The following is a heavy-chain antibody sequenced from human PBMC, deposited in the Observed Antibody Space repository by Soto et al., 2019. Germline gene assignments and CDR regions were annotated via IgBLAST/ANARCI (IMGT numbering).Heavy chain of an antibody. CDR1: GFTFSTFA. Sequence: EVQLLESGGGFVQPGGSLRLSCAASGFTFSTFAMNWVRQAPGKGLEWVSGITGGSGFTFYADSVKGRFTISRDDSENTLFLQMSSLRAEDTAKYYCAKSGPTNSFDFWGQGTLVTVSS. J-gene: IGHJ4*02. D-gene: IGHD1-26*01. CDR2: ITGGSGFT. V-gene: IGHV3-23*01. CDR3: AKSGPTNSFDF.